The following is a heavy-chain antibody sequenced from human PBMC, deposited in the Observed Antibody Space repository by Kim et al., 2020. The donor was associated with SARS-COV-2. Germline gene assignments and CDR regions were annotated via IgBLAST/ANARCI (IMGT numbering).Heavy chain of an antibody. Sequence: SETLSLTCTVSGGSISSGGYYWSWIRQHPGKGLEWIGYIYYSGSTYYNPSLKSRVTISVDTSKNQFSLKLSSVTASDTAVYYCAREDSSGPYYFDYWGQGTLVTVSS. J-gene: IGHJ4*02. CDR3: AREDSSGPYYFDY. CDR1: GGSISSGGYY. D-gene: IGHD3-22*01. CDR2: IYYSGST. V-gene: IGHV4-31*03.